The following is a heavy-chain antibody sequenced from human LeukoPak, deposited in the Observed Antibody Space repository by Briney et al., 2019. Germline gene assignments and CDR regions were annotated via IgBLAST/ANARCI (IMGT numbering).Heavy chain of an antibody. V-gene: IGHV4-39*07. J-gene: IGHJ3*02. CDR1: GFTFSSYE. D-gene: IGHD3-9*01. Sequence: PGGSLRLSCVASGFTFSSYEMNWVRQAPGKGLEWIGSIYYSGSTYYNPSLKSRVTISVDTSKNQFSLKLSSVTAADTAVYYCAGTHYDILTGYVGSAFDIWGQGTMVTVSS. CDR2: IYYSGST. CDR3: AGTHYDILTGYVGSAFDI.